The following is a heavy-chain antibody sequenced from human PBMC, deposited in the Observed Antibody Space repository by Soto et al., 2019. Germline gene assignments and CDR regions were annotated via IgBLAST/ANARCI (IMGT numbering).Heavy chain of an antibody. Sequence: GGSLRLSCAASGFTFINYAMSWVRQAPGKGLEWVSSISGAGGSTYYADSVKGRFTISRDNSKNTLYLQVNSLRADDTAVYYCAKGSGYDYTYYYHCYMDVWGKGTTVTVSS. D-gene: IGHD5-12*01. V-gene: IGHV3-23*01. CDR3: AKGSGYDYTYYYHCYMDV. J-gene: IGHJ6*03. CDR2: ISGAGGST. CDR1: GFTFINYA.